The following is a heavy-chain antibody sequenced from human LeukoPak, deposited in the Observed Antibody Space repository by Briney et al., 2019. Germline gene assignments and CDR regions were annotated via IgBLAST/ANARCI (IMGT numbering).Heavy chain of an antibody. CDR2: IYSGGST. V-gene: IGHV3-53*04. Sequence: PRGSLRLSCAASGFTVSSNYMSWVRQAPGKGLEWVSVIYSGGSTYYADSVKGRFTISRHNSKNTLYLQMNSLRAEDTAVYYCARNYYGPKNWFDPWGQGTLVTVSS. D-gene: IGHD3-10*01. CDR3: ARNYYGPKNWFDP. J-gene: IGHJ5*02. CDR1: GFTVSSNY.